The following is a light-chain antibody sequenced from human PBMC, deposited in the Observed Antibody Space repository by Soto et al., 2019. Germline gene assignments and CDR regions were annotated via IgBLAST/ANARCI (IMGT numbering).Light chain of an antibody. CDR2: GAS. J-gene: IGKJ1*01. CDR3: QHYNYWPPWT. CDR1: KSLSTN. V-gene: IGKV3-15*01. Sequence: EIVMTPSPATLSVSPGERATLSCRASKSLSTNLAWYQQKPGQAPRLLIYGASTRATGIPARFSGSGSGTEFTLTISSLQSEDFAVYYCQHYNYWPPWTFGQGTKVEIK.